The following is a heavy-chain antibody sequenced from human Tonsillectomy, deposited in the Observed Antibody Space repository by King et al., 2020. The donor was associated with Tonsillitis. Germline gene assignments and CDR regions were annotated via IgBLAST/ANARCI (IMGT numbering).Heavy chain of an antibody. CDR1: GFTFISSA. CDR2: ISGSGGRT. CDR3: AKVDPFDY. V-gene: IGHV3-23*04. Sequence: ERQLVQSGGGLVQPGGSLRLSCAASGFTFISSAMSWVRQAPGKGLEWVSAISGSGGRTYYADSVKGRFTISRDNSKSTLYLQMNSLRVEDTAVYYCAKVDPFDYWGQGTLVTVSS. J-gene: IGHJ4*02. D-gene: IGHD3/OR15-3a*01.